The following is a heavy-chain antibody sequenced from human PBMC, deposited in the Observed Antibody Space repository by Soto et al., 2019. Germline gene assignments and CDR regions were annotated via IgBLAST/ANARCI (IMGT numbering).Heavy chain of an antibody. CDR2: ISADGSIT. Sequence: EVQLLESGGGLVQPGGSLRLSCAASGFTFSSYTMNWVRQAPGKGLEWVSGISADGSITYYADSVKGRFTISRDNSKNTLYVQMNSLRAEDTAIYYCAKDQVGSTWPYYFDYWGQGILVTVSS. CDR1: GFTFSSYT. V-gene: IGHV3-23*01. D-gene: IGHD6-13*01. CDR3: AKDQVGSTWPYYFDY. J-gene: IGHJ4*02.